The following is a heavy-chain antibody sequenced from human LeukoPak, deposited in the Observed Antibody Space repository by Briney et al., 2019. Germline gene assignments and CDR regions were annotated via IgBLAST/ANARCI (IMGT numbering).Heavy chain of an antibody. CDR1: GGIFSSYA. CDR3: ASEPPPEYSSSHFDY. CDR2: IIPIFGTA. J-gene: IGHJ4*02. Sequence: SVKVSCKASGGIFSSYAISWVRQAPGQGLEWMGGIIPIFGTANYAQKFQGRVTITADESTSTAYMELSSLRSEDTAVYYCASEPPPEYSSSHFDYWGQGTLVTVSS. V-gene: IGHV1-69*13. D-gene: IGHD6-6*01.